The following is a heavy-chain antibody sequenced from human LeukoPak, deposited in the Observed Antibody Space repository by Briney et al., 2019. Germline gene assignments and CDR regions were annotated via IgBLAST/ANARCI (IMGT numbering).Heavy chain of an antibody. Sequence: GASVKVSCKASGYTFTGYYMHWVRQAPGQGLEWMGIINPSGGSTSYAQKFQGRVTMTRDMSTSTVYMELSSLRSEDTAVYYCARAARKFSNTAMDPYYFDYWGQGTLVTVSS. V-gene: IGHV1-46*01. CDR1: GYTFTGYY. D-gene: IGHD5-18*01. J-gene: IGHJ4*02. CDR3: ARAARKFSNTAMDPYYFDY. CDR2: INPSGGST.